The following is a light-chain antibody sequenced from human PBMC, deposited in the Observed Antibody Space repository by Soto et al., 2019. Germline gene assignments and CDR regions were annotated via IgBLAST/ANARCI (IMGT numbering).Light chain of an antibody. CDR1: SGHTTYV. V-gene: IGLV4-69*01. J-gene: IGLJ3*02. CDR2: VNGDGSH. Sequence: QPVLTQSPSASASLGASVKITCTLSSGHTTYVVAWLQQQPEKAPRYLMKVNGDGSHTRGDGIPDRFSGSSSGAERYLTISSLQSEDEAVYYCQTWGSGIRVFGGGTQLTVL. CDR3: QTWGSGIRV.